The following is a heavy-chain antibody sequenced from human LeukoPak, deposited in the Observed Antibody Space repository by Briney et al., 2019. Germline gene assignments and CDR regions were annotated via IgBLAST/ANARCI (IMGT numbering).Heavy chain of an antibody. V-gene: IGHV1-3*01. Sequence: ASVKVSCKASGYSFTSYAMHWVRQAPGQRLEWMGWINAGNGNTKYSQKFQGRVTITRDTSASTAYMELSCLRSEDTAVYYCARNYYGSGSYYDFDYWGQGTLVTVS. CDR1: GYSFTSYA. CDR2: INAGNGNT. J-gene: IGHJ4*02. CDR3: ARNYYGSGSYYDFDY. D-gene: IGHD3-10*01.